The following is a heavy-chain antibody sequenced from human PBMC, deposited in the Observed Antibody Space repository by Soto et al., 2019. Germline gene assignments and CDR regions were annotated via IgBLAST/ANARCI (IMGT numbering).Heavy chain of an antibody. D-gene: IGHD2-2*01. CDR1: GGSISSSSYY. CDR3: AREGYCSSTSCYVGYFDY. CDR2: IYYSGST. Sequence: SETLSLTCTVSGGSISSSSYYWGWIRQPPGKGLEWIGSIYYSGSTYYNPSLKSRVTISVDTSKNQFSLKLSSVTAADTAVYYCAREGYCSSTSCYVGYFDYWGQGTLVTVSS. V-gene: IGHV4-39*07. J-gene: IGHJ4*02.